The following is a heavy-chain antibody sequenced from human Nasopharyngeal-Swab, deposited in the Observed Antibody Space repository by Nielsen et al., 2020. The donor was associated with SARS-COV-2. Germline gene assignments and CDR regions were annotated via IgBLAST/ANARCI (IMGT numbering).Heavy chain of an antibody. D-gene: IGHD6-13*01. V-gene: IGHV4-59*01. J-gene: IGHJ6*03. Sequence: SETLSLTCTVSGGSISSYYWSWIRQPPGKGLEWIGYIYYSGSTNYNPSLKSRVTISVDTSKNQFSLKLSSVTAEDTAVYYCAFCRGAGYYYYYMDVWGKGTTVTVSS. CDR2: IYYSGST. CDR1: GGSISSYY. CDR3: AFCRGAGYYYYYMDV.